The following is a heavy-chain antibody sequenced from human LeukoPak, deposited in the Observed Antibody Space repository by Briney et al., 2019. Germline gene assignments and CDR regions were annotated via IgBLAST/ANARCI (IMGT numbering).Heavy chain of an antibody. CDR3: TRPPGIAVAGL. D-gene: IGHD6-19*01. CDR2: IRSKANSYAT. J-gene: IGHJ4*02. Sequence: GGSLKLSCAASRFTFSGSAMHWVRQASGKGLEWVGRIRSKANSYATAYAASVKGRFTISRDDSKNTAYLQMNSLKTEDTAVCYCTRPPGIAVAGLWGQGTLVTVSS. V-gene: IGHV3-73*01. CDR1: RFTFSGSA.